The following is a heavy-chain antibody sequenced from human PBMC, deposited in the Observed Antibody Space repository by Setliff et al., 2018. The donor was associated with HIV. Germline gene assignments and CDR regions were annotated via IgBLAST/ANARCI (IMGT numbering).Heavy chain of an antibody. D-gene: IGHD3-22*01. CDR1: GGTFSSYA. CDR2: IIPVFGTT. Sequence: SVTVSCKASGGTFSSYAISWVRQAPGQGLDWMGGIIPVFGTTNYAQKFQGRVTITADESTSTAYMELSSLRSEDTAVYYCARGGVYYYDSSGWSMDYWGQGTLVTVSS. CDR3: ARGGVYYYDSSGWSMDY. J-gene: IGHJ4*02. V-gene: IGHV1-69*13.